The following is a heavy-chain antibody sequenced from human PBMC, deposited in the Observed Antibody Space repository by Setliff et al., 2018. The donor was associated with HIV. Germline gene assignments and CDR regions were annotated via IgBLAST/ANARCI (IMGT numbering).Heavy chain of an antibody. V-gene: IGHV4-59*01. CDR2: IYYSGST. D-gene: IGHD3-10*01. Sequence: SETLSLTCTVSGGSISNYYWSWIRQPPGKALEWIGYIYYSGSTNYNPYLKSRVTISVDTSKNQFSLNLSSVTAADTAVYYCARENYYGQKGAFDIWGQGTMVTVSS. CDR1: GGSISNYY. J-gene: IGHJ3*02. CDR3: ARENYYGQKGAFDI.